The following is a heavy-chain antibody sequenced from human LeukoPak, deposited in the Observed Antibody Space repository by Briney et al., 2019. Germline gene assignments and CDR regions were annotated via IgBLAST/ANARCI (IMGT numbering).Heavy chain of an antibody. V-gene: IGHV4-59*11. D-gene: IGHD3-10*01. Sequence: SETLSLTCTVSGGSISSHYWSWIRQSPGKGLEWIGYIYYSGSTNYNPSLVGRVTLSVDTSNNHFSLKLRSVTAADTAIYYCARDSGTTGEVKFDPWGQGTLVTVSS. J-gene: IGHJ5*02. CDR2: IYYSGST. CDR3: ARDSGTTGEVKFDP. CDR1: GGSISSHY.